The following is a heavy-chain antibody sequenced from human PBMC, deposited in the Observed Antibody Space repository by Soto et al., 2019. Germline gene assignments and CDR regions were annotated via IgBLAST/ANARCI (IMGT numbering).Heavy chain of an antibody. CDR3: AKVPQQLVRFYGMDV. Sequence: QVQLVESGGGVVQPGRSLRLSCAASGFTFSSYGMHWVRQAPGKGLEWVAVISYDGSNKYYADSVKGRFTISRDNSKNTRYLQMNSLRAEDTAVYYCAKVPQQLVRFYGMDVWGQGTTVTVAS. V-gene: IGHV3-30*18. CDR2: ISYDGSNK. J-gene: IGHJ6*02. D-gene: IGHD6-13*01. CDR1: GFTFSSYG.